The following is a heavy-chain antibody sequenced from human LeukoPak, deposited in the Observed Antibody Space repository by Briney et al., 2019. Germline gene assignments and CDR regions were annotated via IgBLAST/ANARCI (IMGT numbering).Heavy chain of an antibody. D-gene: IGHD3-10*01. CDR3: ARESMVRGVNNSDY. CDR2: IIPIFGTV. CDR1: GGTFSSYA. V-gene: IGHV1-69*05. Sequence: PVKVSCKASGGTFSSYAISWVRQAPGQGLEWMGRIIPIFGTVNYAQKFQGRVTITTDESTSTAYMELSSLRSEDTAVYYCARESMVRGVNNSDYWGQGTLVTVSS. J-gene: IGHJ4*02.